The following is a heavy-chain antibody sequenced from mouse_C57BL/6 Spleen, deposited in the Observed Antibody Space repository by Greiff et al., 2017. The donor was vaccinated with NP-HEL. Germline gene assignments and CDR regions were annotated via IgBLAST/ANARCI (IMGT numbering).Heavy chain of an antibody. V-gene: IGHV1-64*01. CDR3: ARRGNYYGSKEDYFDY. CDR1: GYTFTSYW. D-gene: IGHD1-1*01. CDR2: IHPNSGST. Sequence: QVQLQQPGAELVKPGASVKLSCKASGYTFTSYWMHWVKQRPGQGLEWIGMIHPNSGSTNYNEKFKSKATLTVDKSSSTAYMQLSSLTSEDSAVYYGARRGNYYGSKEDYFDYWGQGTTLTVSS. J-gene: IGHJ2*01.